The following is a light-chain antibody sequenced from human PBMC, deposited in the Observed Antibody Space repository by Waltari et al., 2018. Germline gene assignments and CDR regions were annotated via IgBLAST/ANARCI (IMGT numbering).Light chain of an antibody. Sequence: DVQMTQSPSSLSASIGDRVTITCRASRSVIGYLNWYQQTPGKAPKFLIYATSTLQSGVPSRFSGSGSGTDYTLTISSLQPEDFATYYCQQYDNLPLTFGGGTKVEIK. V-gene: IGKV1-39*01. CDR2: ATS. J-gene: IGKJ4*01. CDR3: QQYDNLPLT. CDR1: RSVIGY.